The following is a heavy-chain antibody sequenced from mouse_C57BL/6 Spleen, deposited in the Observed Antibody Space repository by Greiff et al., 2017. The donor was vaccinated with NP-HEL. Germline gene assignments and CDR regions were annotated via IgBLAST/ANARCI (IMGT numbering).Heavy chain of an antibody. CDR1: GYSITSGYY. CDR3: ASYYYGSGYFDV. V-gene: IGHV3-6*01. CDR2: ISYDGSN. J-gene: IGHJ1*03. D-gene: IGHD1-1*01. Sequence: VQLKESGPGLVNPSQSLSLPCSVTGYSITSGYYWNWIRQFPGNKLEWMGYISYDGSNNYNPSLKNRISITRDTSKNQFFLKLNSVTTEDTATYYCASYYYGSGYFDVWGTGTTVTVSS.